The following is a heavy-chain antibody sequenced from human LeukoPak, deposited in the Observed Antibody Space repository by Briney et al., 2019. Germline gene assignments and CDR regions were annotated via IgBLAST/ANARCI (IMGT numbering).Heavy chain of an antibody. J-gene: IGHJ4*02. CDR3: ARGFYDSSGYYWAYYFYF. CDR2: IYYSGTT. CDR1: GGSVSSSNYY. Sequence: PSETVSLTCSVSGGSVSSSNYYWGWIRQPPEKGLGWIGTIYYSGTTYYNPSLRSRVTIAVDTSKNQFSLKLSSVTAADTAVYYCARGFYDSSGYYWAYYFYFWGQGTLVTVSS. V-gene: IGHV4-39*07. D-gene: IGHD3-22*01.